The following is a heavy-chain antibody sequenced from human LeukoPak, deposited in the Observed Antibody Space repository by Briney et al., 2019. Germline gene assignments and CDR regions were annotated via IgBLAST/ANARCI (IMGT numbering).Heavy chain of an antibody. CDR1: GYSFTSYW. J-gene: IGHJ4*02. Sequence: GESLKISCKGSGYSFTSYWIGWVRQMPGKGLEWMGIIYPGDSGTSYSPSFQGQVTISADKSISTAYLQWSSLKASDTAMYYCARRDETLGYCSSTSCYSQAVDYWGQGTLVTVSS. V-gene: IGHV5-51*01. D-gene: IGHD2-2*01. CDR2: IYPGDSGT. CDR3: ARRDETLGYCSSTSCYSQAVDY.